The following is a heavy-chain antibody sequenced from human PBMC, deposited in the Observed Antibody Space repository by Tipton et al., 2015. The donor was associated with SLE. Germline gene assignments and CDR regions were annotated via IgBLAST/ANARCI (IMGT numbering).Heavy chain of an antibody. D-gene: IGHD3-3*01. V-gene: IGHV3-21*01. CDR2: ISRSGSYI. CDR3: AGEVDTGFGDELDYWGQLHY. Sequence: GSLRLSCVGSGFTFSNYNMNWVRQSPGKGLEWVSSISRSGSYIDYADSLKGRFTISRDNAKNSLYLQVSGLRAEDTAVYYCAGEVDTGFGDELDYWGQLHYWGQGTLVTVSS. J-gene: IGHJ4*02. CDR1: GFTFSNYN.